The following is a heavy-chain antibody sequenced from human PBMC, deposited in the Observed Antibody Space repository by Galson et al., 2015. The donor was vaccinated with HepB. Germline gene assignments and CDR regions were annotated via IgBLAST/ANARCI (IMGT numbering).Heavy chain of an antibody. CDR2: INPHSGGT. V-gene: IGHV1-2*02. D-gene: IGHD3-16*01. J-gene: IGHJ5*02. Sequence: SVKVSCKASGYTFTGYYIHWVRQVPGQGLEWMGWINPHSGGTNYAQKFQGRVTMTRDTSISPAYMELSSLRSDDTAVYYCASAACTYTTSCSPDFPWGQGTLVTVSS. CDR1: GYTFTGYY. CDR3: ASAACTYTTSCSPDFP.